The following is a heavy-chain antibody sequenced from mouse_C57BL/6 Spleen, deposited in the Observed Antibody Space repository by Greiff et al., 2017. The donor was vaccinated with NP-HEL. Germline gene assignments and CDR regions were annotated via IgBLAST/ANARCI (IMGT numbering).Heavy chain of an antibody. V-gene: IGHV3-6*01. CDR1: GYSITSGYY. J-gene: IGHJ4*01. Sequence: EVHLVESGPGLVKPSQSLSLTCSVTGYSITSGYYWNWIRQFPGNKLEWMGYISYDGSNNYNPSLKNRISITRDTSKNQFFLKLNAVTTEDTATYYGARDLEDSSGYALLMDYWGQGTSVTVSS. D-gene: IGHD3-2*02. CDR3: ARDLEDSSGYALLMDY. CDR2: ISYDGSN.